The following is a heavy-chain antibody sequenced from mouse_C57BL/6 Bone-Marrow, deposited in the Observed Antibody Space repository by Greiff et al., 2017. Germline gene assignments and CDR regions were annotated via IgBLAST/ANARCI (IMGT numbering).Heavy chain of an antibody. D-gene: IGHD2-4*01. Sequence: QVQLQQPGAELVKPGASVKLSCKASGYTFTSYWMQWVKQRPGQGLEWIGEIDPSDSYTNYNQKFKGKATLTVDTSSSTAYMQLSSLTSEDSAVYYCARKVTDYDEAYWGQGTLVTVSA. V-gene: IGHV1-50*01. CDR2: IDPSDSYT. CDR3: ARKVTDYDEAY. J-gene: IGHJ3*01. CDR1: GYTFTSYW.